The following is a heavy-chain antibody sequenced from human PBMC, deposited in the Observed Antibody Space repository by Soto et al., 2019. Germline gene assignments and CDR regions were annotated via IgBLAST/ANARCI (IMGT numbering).Heavy chain of an antibody. V-gene: IGHV3-30-3*01. CDR2: ISYDGSNK. J-gene: IGHJ4*02. CDR1: GLTFSSYA. CDR3: ARGRYSSSWIGDY. D-gene: IGHD6-13*01. Sequence: QVQLVESGGGVVQPGRSLRLSCAASGLTFSSYAMHWVRQAPGKGLEWVAVISYDGSNKYYADSVKGRFTISRDNSKNTLYLQMNSLRAEDTAVYYCARGRYSSSWIGDYWGQGTLVTVSS.